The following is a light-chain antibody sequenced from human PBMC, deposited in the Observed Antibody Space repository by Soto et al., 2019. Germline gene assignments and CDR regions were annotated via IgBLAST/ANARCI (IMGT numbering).Light chain of an antibody. CDR1: ESVSSNY. Sequence: EIVLTQSPGTLSSSPGERATLSCRASESVSSNYLAWYQQRPGQAPRLLIYAASNRARGIPDRFGGSGAGTAFTLTVSRLEPADFEVYYCPQYGSAPWTFGQGTKV. J-gene: IGKJ1*01. V-gene: IGKV3-20*01. CDR3: PQYGSAPWT. CDR2: AAS.